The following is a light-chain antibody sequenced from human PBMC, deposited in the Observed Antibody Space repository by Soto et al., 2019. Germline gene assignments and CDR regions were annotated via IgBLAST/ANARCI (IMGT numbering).Light chain of an antibody. CDR1: SSDVGSYNS. V-gene: IGLV2-23*02. J-gene: IGLJ1*01. CDR3: CSYIHISTYV. CDR2: GVA. Sequence: QSALTQPASVSGSPGQSITISCTGTSSDVGSYNSVSWYQQHPGKAPKVLIFGVAKRPSGISNRFSGSKSGNTAFLTISGLKAEDEADYYCCSYIHISTYVFGTGTKVTVL.